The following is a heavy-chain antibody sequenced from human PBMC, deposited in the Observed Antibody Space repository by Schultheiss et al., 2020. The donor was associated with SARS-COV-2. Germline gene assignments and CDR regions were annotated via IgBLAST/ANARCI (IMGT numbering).Heavy chain of an antibody. CDR3: ARAPGSGEHYYYYYGMDV. Sequence: SETLSLTCAVYGGSFSGYYWSWIRQPPGKGLEWIGSIHHYGNTYYNPSLKSRVTISVDTSKNQFSLKLSSVTAADTAVYYCARAPGSGEHYYYYYGMDVWGQGTTVTVSS. D-gene: IGHD3-10*01. CDR1: GGSFSGYY. V-gene: IGHV4-34*01. J-gene: IGHJ6*02. CDR2: IHHYGNT.